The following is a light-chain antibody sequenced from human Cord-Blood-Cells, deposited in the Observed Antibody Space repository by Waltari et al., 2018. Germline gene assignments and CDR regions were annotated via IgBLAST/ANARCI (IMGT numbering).Light chain of an antibody. V-gene: IGKV1-39*01. CDR2: AAS. CDR3: QQNYSTPHT. CDR1: LSISSY. J-gene: IGKJ2*01. Sequence: DIQMTKSASSLSASVGDRVTITCRASLSISSYLTWYQQKPGQAPKLLIYAASSLQSGVPARFSGSGSGTEFTLTISSLQPEDFATYYCQQNYSTPHTFGQGTKLEVK.